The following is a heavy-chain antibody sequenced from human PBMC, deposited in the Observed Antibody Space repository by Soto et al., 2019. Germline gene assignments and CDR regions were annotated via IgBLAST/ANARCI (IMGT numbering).Heavy chain of an antibody. CDR2: MNPNSGNT. Sequence: ASVKVSCKASGYTFTSYDINWVRQATGQGLEWMGWMNPNSGNTGYAQKFQGRVTMTRNTSIITAYMGLSSLKSEDTAVYYCARGLFSWTYGGPPDYNWFDSWGQGTLVTVSS. D-gene: IGHD1-7*01. V-gene: IGHV1-8*01. J-gene: IGHJ5*01. CDR1: GYTFTSYD. CDR3: ARGLFSWTYGGPPDYNWFDS.